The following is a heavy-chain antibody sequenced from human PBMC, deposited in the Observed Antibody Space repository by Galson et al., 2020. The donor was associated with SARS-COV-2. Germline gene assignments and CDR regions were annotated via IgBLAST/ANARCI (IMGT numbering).Heavy chain of an antibody. CDR2: IRAYNGNT. Sequence: ASVKVSCKASGYTFTSYGISWVRQAPGQGLEWMGWIRAYNGNTNYAQKLQGRVTMTTDTSTSTAYMELRSLRSDDTAVYYCARESGGSSGYYSLDYWGQGTLVTVSS. CDR3: ARESGGSSGYYSLDY. D-gene: IGHD3-22*01. V-gene: IGHV1-18*01. CDR1: GYTFTSYG. J-gene: IGHJ4*02.